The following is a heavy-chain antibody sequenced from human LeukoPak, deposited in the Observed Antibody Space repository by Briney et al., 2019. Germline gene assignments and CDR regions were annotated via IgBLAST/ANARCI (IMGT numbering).Heavy chain of an antibody. CDR3: VRGLTTVATWLYL. V-gene: IGHV1-2*02. D-gene: IGHD4-17*01. Sequence: ASVKVSCKASGYTFTGYLMHWVRQAPGQGLEWMGWISPNSGDTKYAQNFQGRVTMTRDTSISTAYMEVSRLRSDDTAINYCVRGLTTVATWLYLWGRGTLVTVSS. CDR1: GYTFTGYL. J-gene: IGHJ2*01. CDR2: ISPNSGDT.